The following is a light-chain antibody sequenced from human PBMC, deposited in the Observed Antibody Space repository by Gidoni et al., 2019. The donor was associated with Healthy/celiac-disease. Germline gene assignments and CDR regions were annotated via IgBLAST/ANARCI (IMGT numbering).Light chain of an antibody. Sequence: DIQLTQSPSFLSASVGDRVPITCRASQGISSYLAWYQQKPGKAPKLLIYAASTLQSGVPSRFSGSGSGTEFTLTISSLQPEDFATYYCQQLNSYPFFGGXTKVEIK. CDR3: QQLNSYPF. V-gene: IGKV1-9*01. J-gene: IGKJ4*01. CDR1: QGISSY. CDR2: AAS.